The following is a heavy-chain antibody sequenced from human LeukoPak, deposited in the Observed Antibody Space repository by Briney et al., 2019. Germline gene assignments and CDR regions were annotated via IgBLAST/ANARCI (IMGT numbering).Heavy chain of an antibody. CDR3: AREIAVASDAFDI. V-gene: IGHV1-69*01. Sequence: ASVKVSCKASGGTFSSYAISWVRQAPGLGLEWMGGIIPIFGTANYAQKFQGRVTITADESTSTAYMELSSLRSEDTAVYYCAREIAVASDAFDIWGQGTMVTVSS. CDR1: GGTFSSYA. D-gene: IGHD6-19*01. J-gene: IGHJ3*02. CDR2: IIPIFGTA.